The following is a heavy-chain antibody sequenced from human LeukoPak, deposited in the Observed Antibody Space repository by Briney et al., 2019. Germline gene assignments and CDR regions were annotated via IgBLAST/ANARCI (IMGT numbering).Heavy chain of an antibody. Sequence: SETLSLTCTVSGGSISSYYWSWIRQPPGKGLEWIGYIYYSGSTNYNPSLKSRVTISVDTSKNQFSLKLSSVTAADTAVYYCARDEPPTYYYDSSGYYQRKGFDYWGQGTLVTVSS. CDR1: GGSISSYY. CDR2: IYYSGST. CDR3: ARDEPPTYYYDSSGYYQRKGFDY. D-gene: IGHD3-22*01. J-gene: IGHJ4*02. V-gene: IGHV4-59*12.